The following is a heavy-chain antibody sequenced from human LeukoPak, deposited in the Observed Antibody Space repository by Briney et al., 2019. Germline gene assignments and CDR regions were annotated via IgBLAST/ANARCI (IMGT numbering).Heavy chain of an antibody. D-gene: IGHD5-18*01. CDR1: GGSISSYY. V-gene: IGHV4-59*01. CDR3: AGDNYGTDY. CDR2: IYYSGNT. J-gene: IGHJ4*02. Sequence: SETLSLACTVSGGSISSYYWSWIRQPPGKGLEWIGYIYYSGNTYYNPSLKSRITISIDPSKNQFSLKLSSVTAADTAVYYCAGDNYGTDYWGQGTLVTVSS.